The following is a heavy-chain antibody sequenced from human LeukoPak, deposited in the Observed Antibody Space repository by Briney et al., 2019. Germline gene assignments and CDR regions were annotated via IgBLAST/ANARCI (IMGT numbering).Heavy chain of an antibody. CDR1: GGSFSGYY. CDR2: INHSGST. D-gene: IGHD5-24*01. V-gene: IGHV4-34*01. CDR3: ARLGSRDGYNSGFDY. Sequence: PSETLSLTCAVYGGSFSGYYWSWIRQPPGKGLEWIGEINHSGSTNYNPSLKSRVTISVDTSKNQFSLKLRSVTAADTAVYYCARLGSRDGYNSGFDYWGQGTLVTVSS. J-gene: IGHJ4*02.